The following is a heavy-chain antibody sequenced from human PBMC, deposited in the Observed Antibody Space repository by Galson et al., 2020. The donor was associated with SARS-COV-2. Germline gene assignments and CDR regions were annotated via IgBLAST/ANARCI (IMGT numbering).Heavy chain of an antibody. CDR2: IRNKANSYTT. CDR3: AREVGITVAGTYYGMDV. Sequence: TGGSLRLSCAASGFTFSDHYMDWVRQAPGKGLEWVGRIRNKANSYTTEYAASVKGRFTISRDDSKNSLYLQMNSLKSEDTAVYYCAREVGITVAGTYYGMDVWGQGTTVTVSS. D-gene: IGHD3-22*01. J-gene: IGHJ6*02. V-gene: IGHV3-72*01. CDR1: GFTFSDHY.